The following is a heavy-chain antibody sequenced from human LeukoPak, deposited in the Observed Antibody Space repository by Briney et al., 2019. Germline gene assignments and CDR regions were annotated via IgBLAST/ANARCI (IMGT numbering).Heavy chain of an antibody. CDR1: GGSISSYY. Sequence: SETLSLTXTVSGGSISSYYWSWIRQPPGKGLEWIGYIYYSGSTNYNPSLKSRVTISVDTSKNQFSLKLSSVTAADTAVYYCARERTDYGSGSYYTDYWGQGTLVTVSS. D-gene: IGHD3-10*01. CDR2: IYYSGST. V-gene: IGHV4-59*01. CDR3: ARERTDYGSGSYYTDY. J-gene: IGHJ4*02.